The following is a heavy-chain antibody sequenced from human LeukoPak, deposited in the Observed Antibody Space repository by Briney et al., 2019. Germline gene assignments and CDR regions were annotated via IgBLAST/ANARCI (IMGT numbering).Heavy chain of an antibody. Sequence: PSETLSLTCTVSGGSISSYYWSWIRQPAGKGLEWIGRIYTSVSTNYNPSLKSRVTISVDKSKNQFSLKLSSVTAADTAVYYCARGVVAATTLLYYYYMDVWGKGTTVTVSS. J-gene: IGHJ6*03. CDR1: GGSISSYY. CDR3: ARGVVAATTLLYYYYMDV. V-gene: IGHV4-4*07. CDR2: IYTSVST. D-gene: IGHD2-15*01.